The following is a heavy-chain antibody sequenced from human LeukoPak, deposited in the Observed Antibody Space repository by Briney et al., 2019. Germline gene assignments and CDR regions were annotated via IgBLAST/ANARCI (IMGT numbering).Heavy chain of an antibody. V-gene: IGHV3-15*01. J-gene: IGHJ4*02. CDR2: IKSKTDGGTI. CDR1: GFXFSNAW. D-gene: IGHD2-15*01. Sequence: GGSLRLSCVASGFXFSNAWMSWVRQAPGKGLEWIGRIKSKTDGGTIDYAAPVKGRFTISTDDSKTTLSLQMHSLKTEDTAVYYCTTEGGWSYHFDSWGQGTLVTVFS. CDR3: TTEGGWSYHFDS.